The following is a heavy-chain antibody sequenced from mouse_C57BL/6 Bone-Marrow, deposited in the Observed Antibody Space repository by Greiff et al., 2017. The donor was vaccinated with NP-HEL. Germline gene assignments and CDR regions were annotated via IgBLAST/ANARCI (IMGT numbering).Heavy chain of an antibody. CDR1: GFTFSDYG. D-gene: IGHD2-12*01. Sequence: EVLLVESGGGLVKPGGSLKLSCAASGFTFSDYGMHWVRQAPEKGLEWVAYISSGSSTIYYADTVKGRFTISRDNAKNTLFLPMTSLRSEDTAMYYCARRYRGLYDYAMDYWGQGTSVTVSA. V-gene: IGHV5-17*01. J-gene: IGHJ4*01. CDR2: ISSGSSTI. CDR3: ARRYRGLYDYAMDY.